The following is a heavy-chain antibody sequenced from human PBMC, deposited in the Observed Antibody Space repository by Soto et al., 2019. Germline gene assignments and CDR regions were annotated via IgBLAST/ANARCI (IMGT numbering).Heavy chain of an antibody. CDR2: ISAYNGNT. Sequence: ASVKVSCKASGYTFTSYGISWVRQAPGQGLEWMGWISAYNGNTNYAQKLQGRVTMNTDTSTSTAYMELRSLRSDDTAVYYCARASRLGDCSSTSCSHDYYYGMDVWGQGTTVTVSS. CDR1: GYTFTSYG. D-gene: IGHD2-2*01. V-gene: IGHV1-18*01. CDR3: ARASRLGDCSSTSCSHDYYYGMDV. J-gene: IGHJ6*02.